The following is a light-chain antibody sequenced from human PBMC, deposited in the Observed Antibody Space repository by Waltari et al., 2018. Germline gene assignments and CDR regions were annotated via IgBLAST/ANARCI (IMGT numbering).Light chain of an antibody. V-gene: IGLV2-23*01. CDR1: SSGVGTYNL. CDR3: SSYTGTTTPRV. CDR2: EGN. J-gene: IGLJ3*02. Sequence: QSALTQPASVSGSPGQSIIISCTEPSSGVGTYNLVSWYQQHPGKAPKVIIYEGNKRPSEVSNRFSGSKSGNTASLTISGLQAEDEADYYCSSYTGTTTPRVFGGGTKLTVL.